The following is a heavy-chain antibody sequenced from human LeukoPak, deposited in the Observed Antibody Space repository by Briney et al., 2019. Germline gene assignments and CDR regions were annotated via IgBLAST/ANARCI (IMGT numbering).Heavy chain of an antibody. D-gene: IGHD3-9*01. CDR3: ARDRDIWTGYYCFY. CDR2: ISAYNGNT. CDR1: GYTFTSYG. V-gene: IGHV1-18*01. J-gene: IGHJ4*02. Sequence: ASVKVSCKASGYTFTSYGISWVRQAPGQGIEWMGWISAYNGNTNYAQKLQGRVTMTTDTSTSTAHMELRSLRSDDTAVYYLARDRDIWTGYYCFYWGQGTLVTVSS.